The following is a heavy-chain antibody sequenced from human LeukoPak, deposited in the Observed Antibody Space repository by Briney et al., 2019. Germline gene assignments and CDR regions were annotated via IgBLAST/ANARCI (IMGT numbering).Heavy chain of an antibody. V-gene: IGHV3-7*01. Sequence: GGSLRLSCAASGFTFSNAWMSWVRQSPGKGLEWVANIKEDESEKYYVDSVKGRFTISRDNAKNSLYLEMNSLRAEDTAVYYCARGGFGFAYWGQGTPVIVSS. CDR1: GFTFSNAW. CDR2: IKEDESEK. CDR3: ARGGFGFAY. D-gene: IGHD3-16*01. J-gene: IGHJ4*02.